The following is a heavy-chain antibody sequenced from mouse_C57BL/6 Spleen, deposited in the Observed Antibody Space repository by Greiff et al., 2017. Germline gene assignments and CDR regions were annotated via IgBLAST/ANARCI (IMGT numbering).Heavy chain of an antibody. V-gene: IGHV5-17*01. D-gene: IGHD2-13*01. Sequence: EVKLVESGGGLVKPGGSLKLSCAASGFTFSDYGMHWVRQAPEKGLEWVAYISSGSSTIYYADTVKGRFTISRDNARNTLFLQMTSLRSEDTAMYYCARMVTKAIDYWGQGTSVTVSS. CDR1: GFTFSDYG. CDR2: ISSGSSTI. CDR3: ARMVTKAIDY. J-gene: IGHJ4*01.